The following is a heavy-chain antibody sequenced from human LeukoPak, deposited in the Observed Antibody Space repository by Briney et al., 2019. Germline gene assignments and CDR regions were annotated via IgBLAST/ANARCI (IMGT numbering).Heavy chain of an antibody. J-gene: IGHJ6*02. CDR3: ARARVVVVTEGYYYYHGMDV. D-gene: IGHD2-21*02. V-gene: IGHV4-59*01. Sequence: SETLSLTCTVSGGSISSYYWSWVRQPPGKGLVWTGSIYYSPSTDYNPSLKSRVTISVDTSKNQFSLKLSSVTAADTAVYYCARARVVVVTEGYYYYHGMDVWGQGTTVTVSS. CDR1: GGSISSYY. CDR2: IYYSPST.